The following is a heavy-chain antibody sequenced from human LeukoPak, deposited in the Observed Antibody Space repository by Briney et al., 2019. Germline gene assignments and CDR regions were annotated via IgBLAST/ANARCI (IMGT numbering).Heavy chain of an antibody. CDR3: ATYYDISPSGDYYGMDV. V-gene: IGHV1-24*01. CDR2: FDPKDGET. CDR1: GYTLTELS. J-gene: IGHJ6*04. D-gene: IGHD3-9*01. Sequence: ASVKVSCKVSGYTLTELSMHWVRQAPGKGLEWMGGFDPKDGETIYAQKFQGRVTMTEDTSTDTAYMELSSLRSEDTAVYYCATYYDISPSGDYYGMDVWGKGTTVTVSS.